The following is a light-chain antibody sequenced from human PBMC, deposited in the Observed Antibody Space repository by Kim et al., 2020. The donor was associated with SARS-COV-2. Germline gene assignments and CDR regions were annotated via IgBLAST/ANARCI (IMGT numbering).Light chain of an antibody. CDR3: QAWDSSTYVV. J-gene: IGLJ2*01. CDR2: QDS. V-gene: IGLV3-1*01. CDR1: KLGNKY. Sequence: SYELTQPPSVSVSPGQTASITCSGDKLGNKYACWYQQKPGQSPVLVIYQDSKRPSGIPERFSGSNSGNTATLTISGTQAMDEADDYCQAWDSSTYVVFGGGTKVTVL.